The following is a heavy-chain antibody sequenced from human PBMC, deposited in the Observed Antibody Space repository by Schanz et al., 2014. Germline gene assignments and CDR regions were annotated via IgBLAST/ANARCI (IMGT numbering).Heavy chain of an antibody. CDR1: GFTVSSNY. CDR2: IYSGGST. V-gene: IGHV3-53*01. Sequence: EVQLVESGGGLIQPGGSLRLSCAASGFTVSSNYMSWVRQAPGKGLEWVSVIYSGGSTYYADSVKGRFTISRDNSKNTLYLQMNSRTAEDTAVYYCAKYGTGKGVSFEYWGQGTLVTVSS. D-gene: IGHD1-26*01. J-gene: IGHJ4*02. CDR3: AKYGTGKGVSFEY.